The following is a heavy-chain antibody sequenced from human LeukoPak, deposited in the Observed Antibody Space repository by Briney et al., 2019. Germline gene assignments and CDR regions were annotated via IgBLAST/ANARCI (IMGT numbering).Heavy chain of an antibody. CDR3: ARGGATRGRFEN. CDR2: SNSDGKIT. Sequence: GGSLRLSCAASGFTLGRYWMHWFRQAPGTGLVWVARSNSDGKITDYADSVRGRFTTSRDNPTNSLYLQMNSLRAEDTAVYYCARGGATRGRFENWGQGTQVTVSS. CDR1: GFTLGRYW. J-gene: IGHJ4*02. V-gene: IGHV3-74*01. D-gene: IGHD1-26*01.